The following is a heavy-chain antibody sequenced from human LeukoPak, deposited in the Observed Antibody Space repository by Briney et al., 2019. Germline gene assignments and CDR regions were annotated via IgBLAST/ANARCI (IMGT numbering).Heavy chain of an antibody. V-gene: IGHV1-69*04. CDR2: IIPILGIA. J-gene: IGHJ5*02. D-gene: IGHD2-2*01. CDR3: AREGVPAAIGFDP. CDR1: GGTFSSYA. Sequence: GSSVKVSCKASGGTFSSYAISWVRQAPGQGLEWMGRIIPILGIANYAQKFQGRVTITADKSTSTAYMELSSLRSGDTAVYYCAREGVPAAIGFDPWGQGTLVTVSS.